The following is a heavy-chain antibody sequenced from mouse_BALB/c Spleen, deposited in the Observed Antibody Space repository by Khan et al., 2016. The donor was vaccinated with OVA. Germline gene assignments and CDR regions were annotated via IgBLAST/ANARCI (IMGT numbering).Heavy chain of an antibody. CDR1: GVTFSTFG. J-gene: IGHJ4*01. CDR2: FSSGGHYT. V-gene: IGHV5-9-3*01. Sequence: EVQLVESGGGLVKPGGSLKLPCSASGVTFSTFGMSWVRQTPEKRLEWVATFSSGGHYTFYPDSAMGRFTTFRNHPKNILDQPMSSLRSEDTDMYYCTRSWVGYHAMNYWGQGTSVTVSS. CDR3: TRSWVGYHAMNY.